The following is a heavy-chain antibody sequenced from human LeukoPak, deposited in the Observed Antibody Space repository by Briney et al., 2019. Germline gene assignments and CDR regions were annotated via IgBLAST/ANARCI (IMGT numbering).Heavy chain of an antibody. V-gene: IGHV1-69*04. CDR1: GGTFISYA. CDR3: ARAEVEMATSFDY. D-gene: IGHD5-24*01. J-gene: IGHJ4*02. Sequence: ASVTVSCKASGGTFISYAISWVRQAPGQGLEWVGRIIPILGIANYAQKFQGRVTITADKSTSTAYMELSSLRSEDTAVYYCARAEVEMATSFDYWGQGTLVTVSS. CDR2: IIPILGIA.